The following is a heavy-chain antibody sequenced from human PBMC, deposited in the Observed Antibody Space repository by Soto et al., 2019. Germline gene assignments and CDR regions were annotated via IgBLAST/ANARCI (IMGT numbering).Heavy chain of an antibody. J-gene: IGHJ4*02. CDR3: ASSSKALGRGVYVGSPDY. Sequence: EVQLVETGGGLIQPGGSLRLSCAVSGFTVSSSYMSWVRQTPQKGLEWISIIYADSGTFYADSVKGRFTISRDNPKHILYLQMNILRAEDTAVYYCASSSKALGRGVYVGSPDYWGQGTLVTVSS. CDR1: GFTVSSSY. D-gene: IGHD1-26*01. V-gene: IGHV3-53*02. CDR2: IYADSGT.